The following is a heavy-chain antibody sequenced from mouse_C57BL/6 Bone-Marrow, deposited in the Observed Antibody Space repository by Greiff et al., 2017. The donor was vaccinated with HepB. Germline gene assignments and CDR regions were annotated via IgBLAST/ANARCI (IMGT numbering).Heavy chain of an antibody. V-gene: IGHV5-17*01. CDR1: GFTFSDYG. D-gene: IGHD2-3*01. CDR2: ISSGSSTI. CDR3: ASLFYEVDY. J-gene: IGHJ4*01. Sequence: EVKLQESGGGLVKPGGSLKLSCAASGFTFSDYGMHWVRQAPEKGLEWVAYISSGSSTIYYADTVKGRFTISRDNAKNTLFLQMTSLRSEDTAMYYCASLFYEVDYWGQGTSVTVSS.